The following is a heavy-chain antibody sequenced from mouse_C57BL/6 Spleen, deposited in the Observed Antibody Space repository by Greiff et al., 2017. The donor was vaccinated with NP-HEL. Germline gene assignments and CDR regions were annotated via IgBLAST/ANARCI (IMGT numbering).Heavy chain of an antibody. CDR1: GFNIKDDY. CDR3: TTHYGSSYDAMDY. V-gene: IGHV14-4*01. Sequence: VQLKESGAELVRPGASVKLSCTASGFNIKDDYMHWVKQRPEQGLEWIGWIDPENGDTEYASKFQGKATITADTSSNPAYLQLSSLTSEDTAVYYCTTHYGSSYDAMDYWGQGTSVTVSS. J-gene: IGHJ4*01. D-gene: IGHD1-1*01. CDR2: IDPENGDT.